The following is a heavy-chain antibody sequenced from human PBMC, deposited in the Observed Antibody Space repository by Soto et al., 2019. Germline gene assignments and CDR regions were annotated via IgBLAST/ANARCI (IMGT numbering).Heavy chain of an antibody. Sequence: QVQLVESGGRVVQPGRSLRLSCAASGFTFSSYGMHWVRQAPGKGLEWVAVIWYDGSNKYYADSVKGRFTISRDNSKNTLYLQMNSLRAEDTAVYYCARGDIDYELDYWGQGTLVTVSS. CDR1: GFTFSSYG. CDR3: ARGDIDYELDY. V-gene: IGHV3-33*01. J-gene: IGHJ4*02. D-gene: IGHD4-17*01. CDR2: IWYDGSNK.